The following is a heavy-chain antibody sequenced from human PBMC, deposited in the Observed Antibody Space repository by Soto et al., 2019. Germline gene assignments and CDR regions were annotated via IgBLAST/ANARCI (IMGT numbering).Heavy chain of an antibody. CDR2: IFSNDEK. D-gene: IGHD1-26*01. Sequence: QVTLKESGPVLVKPTETLTLTCTVSGFSLSNARMGVSWIRQPPGKALEWLAHIFSNDEKSYSTSLKSRLTVSKEPSKSQVVLTMTNMDPVDTATYYCARHGRGVGARPLDYWGQGTLVTVSS. CDR1: GFSLSNARMG. V-gene: IGHV2-26*01. J-gene: IGHJ4*02. CDR3: ARHGRGVGARPLDY.